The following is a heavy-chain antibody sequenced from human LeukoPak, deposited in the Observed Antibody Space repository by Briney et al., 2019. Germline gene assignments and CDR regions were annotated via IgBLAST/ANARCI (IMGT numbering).Heavy chain of an antibody. J-gene: IGHJ4*02. V-gene: IGHV3-7*01. D-gene: IGHD3-10*01. CDR2: IKQDGSEK. Sequence: PGGSLRLSCAASGFTFSSYWMSWVRQAPGKGLEWVANIKQDGSEKYYVDSVKGRFTISRDNAKNSLYLQMNSLRAEDTAVYYCARDSYLGRAVRGVIHVYWGQGTLVTVSS. CDR3: ARDSYLGRAVRGVIHVY. CDR1: GFTFSSYW.